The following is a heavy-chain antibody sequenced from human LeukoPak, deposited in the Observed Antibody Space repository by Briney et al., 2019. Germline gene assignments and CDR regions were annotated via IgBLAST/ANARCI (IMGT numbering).Heavy chain of an antibody. V-gene: IGHV4-59*01. Sequence: PSETLSLTCTVSGGSLSSYYWSWIWQPLGKGLEWIGYIYYSGSTNYNPSLKSRVTISVDTSKNQFSLKLSSVTAADTAVYYCARCGDGDYYSDYWGQGTLVTVSS. CDR2: IYYSGST. D-gene: IGHD4-17*01. CDR1: GGSLSSYY. J-gene: IGHJ4*02. CDR3: ARCGDGDYYSDY.